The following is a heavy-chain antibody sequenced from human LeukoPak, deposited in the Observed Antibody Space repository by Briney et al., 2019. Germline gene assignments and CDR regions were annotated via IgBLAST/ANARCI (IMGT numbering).Heavy chain of an antibody. V-gene: IGHV3-23*01. Sequence: PGGSLRLSCAASGFTFSDYGMSWVRQAPGKGLEWFSTIGGRGGSTYYADSVKGRFTISRDNSKNTLYLQMNSLRAEDTAVYYCAKQGRDWLRDYYYYMDVWGKGTTVTISS. J-gene: IGHJ6*03. CDR2: IGGRGGST. CDR3: AKQGRDWLRDYYYYMDV. CDR1: GFTFSDYG. D-gene: IGHD3-9*01.